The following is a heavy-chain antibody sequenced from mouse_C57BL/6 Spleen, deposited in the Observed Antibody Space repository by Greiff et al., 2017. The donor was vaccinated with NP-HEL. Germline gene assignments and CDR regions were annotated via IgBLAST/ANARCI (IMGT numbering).Heavy chain of an antibody. CDR2: INSDGGST. CDR1: EYEFPSHD. CDR3: ARSSTMVTTDWYFDV. Sequence: EVQLVESGGGLVQPGESLKLSCESNEYEFPSHDMSWVRKTPEKRLELVAAINSDGGSTYYPDTMERRFIISRDNTKKTLYLQMSSLRSEDTALYYCARSSTMVTTDWYFDVWGTGTTVTVSS. V-gene: IGHV5-2*01. D-gene: IGHD2-2*01. J-gene: IGHJ1*03.